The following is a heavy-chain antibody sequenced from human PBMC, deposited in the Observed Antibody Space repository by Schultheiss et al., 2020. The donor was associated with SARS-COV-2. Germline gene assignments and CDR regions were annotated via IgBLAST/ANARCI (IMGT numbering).Heavy chain of an antibody. CDR1: GGSFRGYY. J-gene: IGHJ5*02. CDR3: ARDEQWLPNNWFDP. CDR2: INHSGST. Sequence: SETLSLTCAVYGGSFRGYYWNWIRQPPGKGLEWIGEINHSGSTNYIPSLKSRVTISVDTSKNQFSLELSSVTAADTAVYYCARDEQWLPNNWFDPWGQGTLVTVSS. V-gene: IGHV4-34*01. D-gene: IGHD6-19*01.